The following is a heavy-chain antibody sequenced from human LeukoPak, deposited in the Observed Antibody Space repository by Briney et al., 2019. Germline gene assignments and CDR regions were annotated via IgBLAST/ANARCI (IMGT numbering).Heavy chain of an antibody. CDR2: INSGGSSI. V-gene: IGHV3-74*01. J-gene: IGHJ6*03. CDR3: ARGWELTAVDYYYMDV. CDR1: GFTFSSYW. Sequence: GGSLRLSCAASGFTFSSYWMHWVRQAPGEGLVWVSRINSGGSSINYADSVKGRFNISRDNPKNALYLQMNSLRAEDTAVYYCARGWELTAVDYYYMDVWGKGTTVTVSS. D-gene: IGHD1-26*01.